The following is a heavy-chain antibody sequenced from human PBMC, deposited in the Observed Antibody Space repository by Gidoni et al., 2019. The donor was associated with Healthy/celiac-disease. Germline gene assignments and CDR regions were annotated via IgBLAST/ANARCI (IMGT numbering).Heavy chain of an antibody. CDR1: GFTFSSYA. D-gene: IGHD6-19*01. V-gene: IGHV3-64*01. CDR2: ISSKGGRK. CDR3: ARDQREGSGWYFDY. Sequence: EVQLVESGGGLVQPGGSLRLSCAASGFTFSSYAMHWVRQDPGKGLEYVSAISSKGGRKYYANSVKGRVTISRDNSKNTLYLQMGSLRAEDMAVYYCARDQREGSGWYFDYWGQGTLVTVSS. J-gene: IGHJ4*02.